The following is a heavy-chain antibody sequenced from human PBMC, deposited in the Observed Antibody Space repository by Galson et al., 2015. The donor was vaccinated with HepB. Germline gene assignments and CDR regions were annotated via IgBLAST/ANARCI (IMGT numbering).Heavy chain of an antibody. CDR3: ARQIYEYVWGSYRDSYYFDY. J-gene: IGHJ4*02. D-gene: IGHD3-16*02. Sequence: SLRLSCAASGFTFGSYAMSWVRQAPGKGLEWVSAISASGDKTNYADSVKGRFTISRDNSKNTLYLQMNSLRVEDTAVYYCARQIYEYVWGSYRDSYYFDYWGQGTLVTVSS. CDR1: GFTFGSYA. V-gene: IGHV3-23*01. CDR2: ISASGDKT.